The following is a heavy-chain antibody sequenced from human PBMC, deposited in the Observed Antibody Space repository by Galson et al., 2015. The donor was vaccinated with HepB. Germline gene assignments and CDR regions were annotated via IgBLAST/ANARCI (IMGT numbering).Heavy chain of an antibody. D-gene: IGHD3-10*01. V-gene: IGHV3-66*01. Sequence: SLRLSCAASGFSVSDNDMSWVRQAPGKGLEWVFVIYTGGATSYGDSVKGRFTISRDNSENTVYLQTNSLRVEDTAVYYCASCAMIGGVIGAFDVWGQGTMVTVSS. CDR1: GFSVSDND. J-gene: IGHJ3*01. CDR2: IYTGGAT. CDR3: ASCAMIGGVIGAFDV.